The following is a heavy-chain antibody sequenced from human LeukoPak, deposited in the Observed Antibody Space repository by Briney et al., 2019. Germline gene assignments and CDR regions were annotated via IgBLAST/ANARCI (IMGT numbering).Heavy chain of an antibody. Sequence: ASVKVSCKASGYTFTRYAMHWVRQAPGQRLEWMGWIDAGNGNTKYSQKFQDRVIITRDTSASTVYMELSSLRSEDTAVYFCARMGKHIVVVFRDYGMDVWGNGTTVTVSS. CDR1: GYTFTRYA. CDR2: IDAGNGNT. CDR3: ARMGKHIVVVFRDYGMDV. J-gene: IGHJ6*04. V-gene: IGHV1-3*01. D-gene: IGHD2-21*01.